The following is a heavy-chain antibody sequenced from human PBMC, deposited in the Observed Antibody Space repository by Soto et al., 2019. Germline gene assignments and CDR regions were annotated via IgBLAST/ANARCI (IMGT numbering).Heavy chain of an antibody. CDR3: AREGRYCSSTSCYLFHYYYYGMDV. D-gene: IGHD2-2*01. V-gene: IGHV1-8*01. Sequence: ASVKVSCKASGYTFTSYDINWVRQATGQGLEWMGWMNPNSGNTGYAQKFQGRVTMTRNTSISTAYMELSSLRSEDTAVYYCAREGRYCSSTSCYLFHYYYYGMDVWGQGTTVTV. J-gene: IGHJ6*02. CDR2: MNPNSGNT. CDR1: GYTFTSYD.